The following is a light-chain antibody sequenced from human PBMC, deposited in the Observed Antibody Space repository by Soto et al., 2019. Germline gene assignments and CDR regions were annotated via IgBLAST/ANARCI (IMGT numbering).Light chain of an antibody. J-gene: IGLJ1*01. CDR2: EVT. CDR3: SSYTGGNPTYV. Sequence: QSALNQPPSASGSPGQSVTISCSGTSSDVGGFNYVSWYQQHPGKPPKPMIYEVTIRPSGVSDRFSGSKSGNTASLAVSGLQAEDEADYYCSSYTGGNPTYVFGTGTKVTVL. CDR1: SSDVGGFNY. V-gene: IGLV2-8*01.